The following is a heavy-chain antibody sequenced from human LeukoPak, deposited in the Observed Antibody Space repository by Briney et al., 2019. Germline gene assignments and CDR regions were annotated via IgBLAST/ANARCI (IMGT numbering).Heavy chain of an antibody. CDR3: ARRPIVGSTGFYFDP. J-gene: IGHJ5*02. CDR1: GGSISSSSYY. CDR2: FYYSGST. V-gene: IGHV4-39*01. Sequence: SETLSLTCTVSGGSISSSSYYWGWIRQPPGKGLEWIGSFYYSGSTYYNPSLKSRVTISVDTSKNQFSLKLSSVTAADTAVYYCARRPIVGSTGFYFDPWGPGTLVTVSS. D-gene: IGHD1-26*01.